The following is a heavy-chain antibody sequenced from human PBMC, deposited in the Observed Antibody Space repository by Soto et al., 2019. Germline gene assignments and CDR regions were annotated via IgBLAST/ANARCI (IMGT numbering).Heavy chain of an antibody. CDR3: VRAPLDYYSADYFDN. CDR2: MNPNSGNT. D-gene: IGHD2-21*01. CDR1: GYTFTEND. J-gene: IGHJ4*02. Sequence: QVQLVQSGAEVKRPGASVKVSRKASGYTFTENDINWVRQATGQGLEWMGWMNPNSGNTGYAQKFQSRVTMTRDNSITTAYMELSSLRSEDTAVYFCVRAPLDYYSADYFDNWGQGTLVTVSS. V-gene: IGHV1-8*01.